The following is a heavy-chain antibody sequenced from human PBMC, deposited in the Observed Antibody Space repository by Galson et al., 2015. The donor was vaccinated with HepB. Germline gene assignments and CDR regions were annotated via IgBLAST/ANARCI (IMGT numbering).Heavy chain of an antibody. CDR3: ARDLSYGSGSYLLSYYYYGMDV. CDR1: GDSVSSNSAA. CDR2: TYYRSKWYN. V-gene: IGHV6-1*01. Sequence: CAISGDSVSSNSAAWNWIRQSPSRGLEWLGRTYYRSKWYNDYAVSVKSRITINPDTSKNQFSLQPNSVTPEDTAVYYCARDLSYGSGSYLLSYYYYGMDVWGQGTTVTVSS. J-gene: IGHJ6*02. D-gene: IGHD3-10*01.